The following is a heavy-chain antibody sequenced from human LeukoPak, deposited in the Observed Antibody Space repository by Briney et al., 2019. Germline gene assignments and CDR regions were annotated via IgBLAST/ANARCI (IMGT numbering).Heavy chain of an antibody. CDR1: GFTFSSYG. V-gene: IGHV3-30*03. CDR3: ARDNYFFDY. J-gene: IGHJ4*02. Sequence: GSLRLSCAASGFTFSSYGMHWVRQAPGKGLEWVAVISYDGRSDNYADSVKGRFTISRDNSKNTIYLQMNSLRVEDTAAYYCARDNYFFDYWGQGTLVTISS. CDR2: ISYDGRSD. D-gene: IGHD2/OR15-2a*01.